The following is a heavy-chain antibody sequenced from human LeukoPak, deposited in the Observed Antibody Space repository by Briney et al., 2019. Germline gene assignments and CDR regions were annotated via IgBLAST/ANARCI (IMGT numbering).Heavy chain of an antibody. D-gene: IGHD6-13*01. CDR2: ISDSCDST. CDR1: GFTFRYYA. J-gene: IGHJ4*02. V-gene: IGHV3-23*01. Sequence: PGGSLRLSCAASGFTFRYYAMNWVRQAPGKGLEWVSVISDSCDSTYYADSVKGRFTISRDNSKNTLYLQLNSLRVEDMAVYYCAKVKQQQLVGGFDHWGQGTLVTVSS. CDR3: AKVKQQQLVGGFDH.